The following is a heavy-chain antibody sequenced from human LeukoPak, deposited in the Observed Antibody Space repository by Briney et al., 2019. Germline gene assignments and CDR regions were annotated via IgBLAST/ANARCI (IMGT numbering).Heavy chain of an antibody. CDR2: IYYSGST. CDR1: GGSISSYY. D-gene: IGHD1-26*01. Sequence: SETLSLTCTVSGGSISSYYWSWIRQPPGKGLEWIGYIYYSGSTNYNPSLKSRVTISVDTSKNQFSLKLSSVTAADTAVYYCARMGVPYNWFDPWGQGTLVTVSS. J-gene: IGHJ5*02. V-gene: IGHV4-59*08. CDR3: ARMGVPYNWFDP.